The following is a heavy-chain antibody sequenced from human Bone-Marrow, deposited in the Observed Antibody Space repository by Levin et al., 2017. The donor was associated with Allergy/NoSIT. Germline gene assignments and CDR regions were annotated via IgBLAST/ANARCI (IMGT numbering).Heavy chain of an antibody. V-gene: IGHV5-51*01. J-gene: IGHJ5*02. CDR3: VRLDSSGYYLIGWFDP. CDR2: IYPGDSET. Sequence: RGESLKISCKASGYSFTSYWIGWVRQMPGKGLELMGLIYPGDSETRYSPSFEGQVTISADGSISTAYLQWTSLKASDTAMYYCVRLDSSGYYLIGWFDPWGQGTLVGVSS. CDR1: GYSFTSYW. D-gene: IGHD3-22*01.